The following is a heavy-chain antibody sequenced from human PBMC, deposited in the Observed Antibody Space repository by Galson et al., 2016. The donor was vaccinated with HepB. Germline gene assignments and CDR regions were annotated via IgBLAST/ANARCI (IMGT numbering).Heavy chain of an antibody. CDR2: ISYDGGEI. V-gene: IGHV3-30*18. Sequence: SLRLSCAASGFMFYNYGMHWVRQAPGKGPEWVAVISYDGGEIHYADSVKGRFTISRDNSKDTLYLQMNSLTAEDTAVYYCAKEGPTSGWTFGDYWGQGTLVVVSS. CDR3: AKEGPTSGWTFGDY. J-gene: IGHJ4*02. D-gene: IGHD6-19*01. CDR1: GFMFYNYG.